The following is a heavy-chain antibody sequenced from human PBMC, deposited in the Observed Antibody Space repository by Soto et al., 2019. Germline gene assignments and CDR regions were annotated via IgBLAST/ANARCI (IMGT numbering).Heavy chain of an antibody. J-gene: IGHJ3*02. CDR1: GYTFTSYG. V-gene: IGHV1-18*04. Sequence: AAAVKVSCKASGYTFTSYGISWVRQAPGQGLEWMGWISAYNGNTNYAQKLQGRVTMTTDTSTSTAYMELRSLRSDDTAVYYCARSAVVRSPDAAFDIWGQGTTVTVSS. CDR2: ISAYNGNT. CDR3: ARSAVVRSPDAAFDI. D-gene: IGHD2-2*01.